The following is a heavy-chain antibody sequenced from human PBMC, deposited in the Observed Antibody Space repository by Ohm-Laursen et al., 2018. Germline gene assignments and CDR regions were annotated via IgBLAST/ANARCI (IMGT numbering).Heavy chain of an antibody. D-gene: IGHD2-8*02. Sequence: GSLRLSCAASGFTFSTYTMNWVRQAPGKGLEWVSVISGSGGSTYYVDSVKGRFTISRDNSKNTLYLQMNSLRAEDTAVYYCAKDRVNTWYAFDIWGQGTMVTVSS. CDR2: ISGSGGST. CDR1: GFTFSTYT. CDR3: AKDRVNTWYAFDI. J-gene: IGHJ3*02. V-gene: IGHV3-23*01.